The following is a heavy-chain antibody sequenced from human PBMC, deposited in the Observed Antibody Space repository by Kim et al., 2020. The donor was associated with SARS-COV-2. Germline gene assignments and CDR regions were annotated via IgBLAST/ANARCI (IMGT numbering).Heavy chain of an antibody. D-gene: IGHD5-12*01. CDR2: MFCGGIT. CDR1: GGSISNYY. CDR3: ARRRRGYDGFIDF. Sequence: SETLSLTCAVSGGSISNYYCSWIRQSPGKGLEWIGYMFCGGITNYNPSLKSRATISVDTSKNQFSLNLNSVTAADTAVYYCARRRRGYDGFIDFWGQGKLVTVTS. V-gene: IGHV4-59*08. J-gene: IGHJ4*02.